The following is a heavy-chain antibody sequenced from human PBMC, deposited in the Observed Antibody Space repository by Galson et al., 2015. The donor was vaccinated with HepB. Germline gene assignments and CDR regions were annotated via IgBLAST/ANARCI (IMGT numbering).Heavy chain of an antibody. CDR2: IIPNSGGT. J-gene: IGHJ6*02. V-gene: IGHV1-2*06. D-gene: IGHD3-10*02. CDR3: ARDHVGPGPVYNYFGMYV. CDR1: GYRFSAYY. Sequence: SVKVSCKASGYRFSAYYIYWVRQAPGQGLEWMGRIIPNSGGTKYAQKFQGRVTMTRDTSSSTAYMQLSGLTSDETAVYYCARDHVGPGPVYNYFGMYVWGQGTAFIVS.